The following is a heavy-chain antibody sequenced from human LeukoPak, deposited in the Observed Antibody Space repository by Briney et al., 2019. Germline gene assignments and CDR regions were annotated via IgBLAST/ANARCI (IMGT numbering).Heavy chain of an antibody. CDR2: INSDGSRT. CDR3: ARDWTYSPPEDY. CDR1: GFTFRSYW. Sequence: PGGSLRLSCAASGFTFRSYWMHWVRQAPGKGLVWVSRINSDGSRTNYADSVKGRFTVSRDNAKNTLYLQMNSLRAEDTAVYYCARDWTYSPPEDYWGQGTLVTVSS. V-gene: IGHV3-74*01. D-gene: IGHD6-13*01. J-gene: IGHJ4*02.